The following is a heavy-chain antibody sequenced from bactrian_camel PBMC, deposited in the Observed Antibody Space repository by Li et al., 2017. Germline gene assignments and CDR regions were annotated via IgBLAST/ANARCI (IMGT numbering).Heavy chain of an antibody. CDR1: GYTYNSGC. D-gene: IGHD4*01. Sequence: HVQLVESGGDSVQAGGSLRLSCAVSGYTYNSGCLGWFRQASGKEREGVALIFMNGTTEYADSVQGRFTISQDNSKNLLYLQMNGLKPDDSAMYYCAAGTSRGVMSRCLYNDYHLRSYWGQGTQVTVS. V-gene: IGHV3S55*01. J-gene: IGHJ4*01. CDR2: IFMNGTT. CDR3: AAGTSRGVMSRCLYNDYHLRSY.